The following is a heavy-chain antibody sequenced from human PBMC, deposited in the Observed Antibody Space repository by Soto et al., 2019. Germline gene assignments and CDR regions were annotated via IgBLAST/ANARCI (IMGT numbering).Heavy chain of an antibody. CDR3: ARSVSSSWYLFAY. CDR1: GGSISSNYYY. Sequence: SLTCTVSGGSISSNYYYWGWIRQPPGKGLEWIGSIYYSGSTYYNPSLKSRVTISRDNAKNSLYLQMNSLRVDDTALYYCARSVSSSWYLFAYWGQGTLVTVSS. V-gene: IGHV4-39*02. J-gene: IGHJ4*02. CDR2: IYYSGST. D-gene: IGHD6-13*01.